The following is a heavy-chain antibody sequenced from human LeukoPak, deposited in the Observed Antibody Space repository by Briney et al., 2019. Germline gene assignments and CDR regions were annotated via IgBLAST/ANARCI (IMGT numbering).Heavy chain of an antibody. CDR2: IYYSGST. J-gene: IGHJ6*02. D-gene: IGHD6-19*01. V-gene: IGHV4-59*01. Sequence: SETLSLTCTVSGGSISSYYWSWIRQPPGKGLEWLGYIYYSGSTNYNPSLKSRVTISVDTSKNQSSLKLSSVAAADTAVYYCARVEGSGWPGYYYYGMDVWGQGTTVTVSS. CDR3: ARVEGSGWPGYYYYGMDV. CDR1: GGSISSYY.